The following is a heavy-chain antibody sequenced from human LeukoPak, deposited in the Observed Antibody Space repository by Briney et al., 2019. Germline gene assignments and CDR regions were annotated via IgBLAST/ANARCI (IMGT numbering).Heavy chain of an antibody. V-gene: IGHV4-4*02. J-gene: IGHJ4*02. Sequence: PSETLSLTCAVSGGSISSSNWWSWVRQPPGKGLEWIGEINHSGSTNYNPSLKSRVTISVDTSKNQFSLKLSSVTAADTAVYYCARGRYLGYCSGGSCFPCFDYWGQGTLVTVSS. CDR1: GGSISSSNW. CDR2: INHSGST. D-gene: IGHD2-15*01. CDR3: ARGRYLGYCSGGSCFPCFDY.